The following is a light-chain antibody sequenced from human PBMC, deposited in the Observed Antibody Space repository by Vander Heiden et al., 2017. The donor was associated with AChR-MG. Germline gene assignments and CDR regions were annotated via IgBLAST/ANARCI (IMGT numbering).Light chain of an antibody. J-gene: IGLJ2*01. CDR2: CNN. V-gene: IGLV1-44*01. CDR1: SSNIGTNT. CDR3: AAWDDSLNGVV. Sequence: QSVLTQPPSASGTPGQRVTISRSGRSSNIGTNTVNWYQQPPGTAPKSLIYCNNRRPSVVPGRFSGSKSGTSASLAISGLQAEDEADYYCAAWDDSLNGVVFGGGTKLTVL.